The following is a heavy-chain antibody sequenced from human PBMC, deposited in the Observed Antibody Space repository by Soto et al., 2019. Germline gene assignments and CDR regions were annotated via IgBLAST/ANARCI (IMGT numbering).Heavy chain of an antibody. J-gene: IGHJ6*02. CDR2: IIPIFSSR. D-gene: IGHD3-16*01. Sequence: QVQLVQSGAEVKKPGSSVKGSCKTSRDTFNKYAFNWVRQAPGQGLEWMGWIIPIFSSRNYAEKFQGRVTITADDSTSTAYMELRRLRFEDTAVYYCARGETYLGVWGQGTTVTVSS. CDR1: RDTFNKYA. V-gene: IGHV1-69*01. CDR3: ARGETYLGV.